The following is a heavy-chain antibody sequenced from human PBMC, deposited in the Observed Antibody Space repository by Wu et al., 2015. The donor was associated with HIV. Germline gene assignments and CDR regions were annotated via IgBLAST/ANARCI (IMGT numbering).Heavy chain of an antibody. CDR3: ARGYWGSGPILGIAPTDY. J-gene: IGHJ4*02. D-gene: IGHD7-27*01. CDR2: INPNSGGT. CDR1: GYTFTGYY. Sequence: QVQLVQSGAEVKKPGASVKVSCKASGYTFTGYYMHWVRQAPGQGLEWMGWINPNSGGTNYAQKFQGRVTMTRDTSISTAYMELSRLRSDDTAVYYCARGYWGSGPILGIAPTDYWGQGTLVTVSS. V-gene: IGHV1-2*02.